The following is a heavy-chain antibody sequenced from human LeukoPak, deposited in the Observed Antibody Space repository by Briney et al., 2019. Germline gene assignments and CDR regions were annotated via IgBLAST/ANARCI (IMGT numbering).Heavy chain of an antibody. CDR2: ITANEGST. D-gene: IGHD5-12*01. CDR1: GFTFSNPG. J-gene: IGHJ4*02. CDR3: VKDTSLRGSRGYDRFDY. Sequence: GGSLRLSCSASGFTFSNPGMHWVRQAPGKGLEYVSGITANEGSTHYANTVKSRGTISRDNSKNTLYLQMSSLRAEDTAVYYCVKDTSLRGSRGYDRFDYWGQGTLVTVSS. V-gene: IGHV3-64D*06.